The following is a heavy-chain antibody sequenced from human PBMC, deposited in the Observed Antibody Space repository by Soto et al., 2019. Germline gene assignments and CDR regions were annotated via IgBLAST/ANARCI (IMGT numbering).Heavy chain of an antibody. CDR2: ISSSSSTI. Sequence: EVQLVESGGGLVQPGGSLRLSCAASGFTFSSYSMNWVRQAPGKGLEWVSYISSSSSTIYYADSVKGRFTISRDNAKNSLYLQMTSLRGEDTAVYYCGKERPLGYCSGGSCYGGGEYYYYYYYMDVWGKGTTVTVSS. CDR3: GKERPLGYCSGGSCYGGGEYYYYYYYMDV. D-gene: IGHD2-15*01. V-gene: IGHV3-48*01. CDR1: GFTFSSYS. J-gene: IGHJ6*03.